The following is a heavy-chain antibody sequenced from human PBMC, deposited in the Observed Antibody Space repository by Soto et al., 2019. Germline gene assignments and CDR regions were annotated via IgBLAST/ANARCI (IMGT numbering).Heavy chain of an antibody. V-gene: IGHV1-46*01. J-gene: IGHJ6*02. Sequence: GASVKVSCKASGYTFTSYYMHWVRQAPGQGLEWMGIINPSGGSTSYAQKFQGRVTMTRDTSTSTVYMELSSLRSEDTAVYYFARDVAVAGTRVSLYYYYGMDVWGQGTTVTVSS. CDR1: GYTFTSYY. CDR3: ARDVAVAGTRVSLYYYYGMDV. CDR2: INPSGGST. D-gene: IGHD6-19*01.